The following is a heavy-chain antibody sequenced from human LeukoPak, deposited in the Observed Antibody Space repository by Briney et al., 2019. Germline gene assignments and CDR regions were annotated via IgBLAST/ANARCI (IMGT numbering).Heavy chain of an antibody. D-gene: IGHD2-8*01. CDR3: ARDLMVGATNWFDP. CDR2: ISSSSSYI. CDR1: GFTFSSYS. Sequence: GGSLRLSCAASGFTFSSYSMNWVRQAPGKGLEWVSSISSSSSYIYYADSVKGRFTISRDNAKNSLYLQMNSLGAEDTAVYYCARDLMVGATNWFDPWGQGTLVTVSS. J-gene: IGHJ5*02. V-gene: IGHV3-21*01.